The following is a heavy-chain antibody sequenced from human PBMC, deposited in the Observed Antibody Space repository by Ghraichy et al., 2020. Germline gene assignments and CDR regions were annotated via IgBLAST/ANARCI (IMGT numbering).Heavy chain of an antibody. CDR1: GGSISSGSYY. CDR3: ARDRWELPDY. CDR2: IYTSGST. V-gene: IGHV4-61*02. D-gene: IGHD1-26*01. J-gene: IGHJ4*02. Sequence: SETLSLTCTVSGGSISSGSYYWSWIRQPAGKGLEWIGRIYTSGSTNYNPSLKSRVTISVDTSKNQFSLKLSSVTAADTAVYYCARDRWELPDYWGQGTLVTVSS.